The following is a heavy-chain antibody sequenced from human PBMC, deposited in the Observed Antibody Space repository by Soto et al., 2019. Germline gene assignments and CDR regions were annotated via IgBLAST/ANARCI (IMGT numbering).Heavy chain of an antibody. J-gene: IGHJ5*02. V-gene: IGHV3-48*02. CDR1: GFTFSSYS. CDR2: ISSSSNTI. Sequence: EVQLVESGGGLVQPGGSLRLSCAASGFTFSSYSMNWVRQAPGKGLEWVSYISSSSNTIYYADSVKGRFTISRDNAKNSLYLHMNSLRDEDTAVYYCSREGSNLNWFDPWGQGTLVTVSS. D-gene: IGHD2-2*01. CDR3: SREGSNLNWFDP.